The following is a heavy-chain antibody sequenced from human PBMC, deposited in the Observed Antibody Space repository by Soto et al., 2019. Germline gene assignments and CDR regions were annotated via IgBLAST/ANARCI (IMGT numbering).Heavy chain of an antibody. CDR2: IFHTGTT. CDR1: GGSVSSGNYY. CDR3: TRAPVSGSYCFDF. J-gene: IGHJ4*02. Sequence: QVQLQESGSGLVKPSETLSLTCTVSGGSVSSGNYYWSWIQQPPGKGLEWIGYIFHTGTTNYNPSLKSRVTISLDTSMNQFSLKLSSVTPADTAVYYCTRAPVSGSYCFDFWGQGTPVTVSS. V-gene: IGHV4-61*01. D-gene: IGHD1-26*01.